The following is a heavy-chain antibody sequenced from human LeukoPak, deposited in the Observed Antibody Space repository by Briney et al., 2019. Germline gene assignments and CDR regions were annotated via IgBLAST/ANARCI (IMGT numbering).Heavy chain of an antibody. V-gene: IGHV1-2*02. CDR3: ARVLGDRIDAFDI. CDR1: GYTFTGYY. J-gene: IGHJ3*02. D-gene: IGHD3-10*01. CDR2: INPNSGGT. Sequence: ASVKVSCKASGYTFTGYYMHWVRQAPGQGLEWMGWINPNSGGTNYAQKFQGRVTMTRDTSISTAYMELSRLRSDDTAVYYCARVLGDRIDAFDIWGQGTMVTVSS.